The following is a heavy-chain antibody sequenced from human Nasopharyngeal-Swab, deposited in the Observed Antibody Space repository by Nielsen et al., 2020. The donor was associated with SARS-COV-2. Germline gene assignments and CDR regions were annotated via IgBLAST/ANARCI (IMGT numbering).Heavy chain of an antibody. Sequence: WIRQPPGKGLEWVSSIGNSGANTYYADSVKGRLTISRDNSKNTLYLQMNSLRAEDTAVYYCAKGLRSSSWYEDYWGQGTQVTVSS. D-gene: IGHD6-13*01. CDR2: IGNSGANT. V-gene: IGHV3-23*01. CDR3: AKGLRSSSWYEDY. J-gene: IGHJ4*02.